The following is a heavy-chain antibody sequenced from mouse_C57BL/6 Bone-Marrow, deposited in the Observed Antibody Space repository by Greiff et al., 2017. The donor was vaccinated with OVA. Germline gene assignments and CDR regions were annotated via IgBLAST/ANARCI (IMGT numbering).Heavy chain of an antibody. V-gene: IGHV1-74*01. CDR1: GYTFTSYW. CDR2: IHPSDGDT. D-gene: IGHD1-1*01. CDR3: ARYYGSRNYFDY. J-gene: IGHJ2*01. Sequence: QVQLQQPGAELVKPGASVKVSCKASGYTFTSYWMHWVKQRPGQGLEWIGRIHPSDGDTNYNQKFKGKATLTVDKSSSTAYMQLSSLTSEDSAVYYCARYYGSRNYFDYWGQGTTLTVSS.